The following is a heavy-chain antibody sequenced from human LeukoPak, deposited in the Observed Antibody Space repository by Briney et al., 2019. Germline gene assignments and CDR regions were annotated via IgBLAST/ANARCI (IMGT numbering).Heavy chain of an antibody. CDR1: GGSFSGYY. D-gene: IGHD4-23*01. CDR2: INHSGST. V-gene: IGHV4-34*01. J-gene: IGHJ3*02. CDR3: ARNPTVITPEPADI. Sequence: SETLSLTCAVYGGSFSGYYWSWIRQPPGKGLEWIGEINHSGSTNYNPSLKSRVTISVDTSKNQFSLKLSSVTAADTAVYYCARNPTVITPEPADIWGQGTKVIVSS.